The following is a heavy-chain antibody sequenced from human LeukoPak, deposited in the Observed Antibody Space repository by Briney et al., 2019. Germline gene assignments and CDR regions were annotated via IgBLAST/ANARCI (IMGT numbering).Heavy chain of an antibody. CDR3: ARRRYYDGSGYLE. J-gene: IGHJ1*01. CDR1: GDSVSRSDSY. V-gene: IGHV4-39*01. D-gene: IGHD3-22*01. CDR2: IYYSGRT. Sequence: NSSETLSLTCSLSGDSVSRSDSYWDWIRQPPGKGLEWIGTIYYSGRTYYSPSLKSRVTMSVDPSNNQFSLNLRSVTAADTALYYCARRRYYDGSGYLEWGQGTLLSVSS.